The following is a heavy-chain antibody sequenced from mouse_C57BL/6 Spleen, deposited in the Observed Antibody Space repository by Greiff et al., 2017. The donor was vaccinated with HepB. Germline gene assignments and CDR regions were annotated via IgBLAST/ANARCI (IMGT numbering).Heavy chain of an antibody. CDR1: GYTFTDYY. J-gene: IGHJ4*01. D-gene: IGHD1-1*01. V-gene: IGHV1-19*01. CDR3: ARGGYGSSYDYYAMDY. Sequence: EVQLQQSGPVLVKPGASVKMSCKASGYTFTDYYMNWVKQSHGKSLEWIGVINPYNGGTSYNQKFKGKATLTVDKSSSTAYMELNILTSEDSAVYYWARGGYGSSYDYYAMDYWGQGPSVTVSS. CDR2: INPYNGGT.